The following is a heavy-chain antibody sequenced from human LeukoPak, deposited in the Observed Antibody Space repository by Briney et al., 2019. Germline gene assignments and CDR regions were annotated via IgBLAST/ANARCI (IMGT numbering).Heavy chain of an antibody. CDR1: GFTFSSYA. D-gene: IGHD3-22*01. Sequence: GGSLRLSCAASGFTFSSYAMSGVREAPGKGLEWGSAISGSGGSTYYADSVKGRFTISRDNSKNTLYLQMNSLRAEDTAVYYCAKLGHSSGTYYYYYYGMDVWGQGTTVTVSS. J-gene: IGHJ6*02. CDR3: AKLGHSSGTYYYYYYGMDV. V-gene: IGHV3-23*01. CDR2: ISGSGGST.